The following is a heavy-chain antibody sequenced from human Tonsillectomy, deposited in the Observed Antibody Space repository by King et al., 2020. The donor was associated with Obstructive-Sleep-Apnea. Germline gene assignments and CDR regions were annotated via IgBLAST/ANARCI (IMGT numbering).Heavy chain of an antibody. J-gene: IGHJ3*02. D-gene: IGHD2-15*01. CDR3: ARASVTWYSKLGAFDI. V-gene: IGHV4-39*07. CDR2: IYYSGST. CDR1: GDTISSTSYY. Sequence: VQLQESGPGLVKPSETLSLTCTVSGDTISSTSYYWGWIRQPPGKGLEWIGNIYYSGSTYYNPSLKSRITISVDTSKNQFSLKLTSVTAADTAIYYCARASVTWYSKLGAFDIWGQGTMVTVSS.